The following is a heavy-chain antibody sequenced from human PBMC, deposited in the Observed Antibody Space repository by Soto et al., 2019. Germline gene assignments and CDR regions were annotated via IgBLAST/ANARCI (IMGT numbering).Heavy chain of an antibody. CDR3: ARDHGFGAYYFDY. D-gene: IGHD1-26*01. CDR2: ISYDGSNK. CDR1: GFTFSSYA. V-gene: IGHV3-30-3*01. Sequence: GGSLRLSCAASGFTFSSYAMHWVRQAPGKGLEWVAVISYDGSNKYYADSVKGRFTISRDNSKNTLYLQMNSLRAEDTAVYYCARDHGFGAYYFDYWGQGTLVTVSS. J-gene: IGHJ4*02.